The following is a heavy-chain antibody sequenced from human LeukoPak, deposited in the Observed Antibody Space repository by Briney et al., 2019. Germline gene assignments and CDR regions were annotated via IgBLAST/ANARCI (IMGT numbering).Heavy chain of an antibody. CDR3: ARHSRGWDSIDN. J-gene: IGHJ4*02. CDR2: IYPDDSNS. Sequence: PGESLQISCKSSGYRFTSYWIGWVRQMPGKGLEWMAIIYPDDSNSRYSPSFQGQVTISADKSISTAYLQWSSLKASDSAMYYCARHSRGWDSIDNCGQGTLVTASS. CDR1: GYRFTSYW. D-gene: IGHD6-19*01. V-gene: IGHV5-51*01.